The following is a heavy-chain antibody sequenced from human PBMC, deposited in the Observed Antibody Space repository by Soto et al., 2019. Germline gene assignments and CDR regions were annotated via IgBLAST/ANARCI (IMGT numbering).Heavy chain of an antibody. J-gene: IGHJ2*01. CDR1: GESITGYF. CDR2: IYYAAIS. D-gene: IGHD1-1*01. CDR3: ARPRDVAEREFRGHGWYFDV. V-gene: IGHV4-59*08. Sequence: QVRLQESGPGLVQPSETLSLTCSVSGESITGYFWSWIRQPPGKALEWIGHIYYAAISKYNPSLESRVTMSVDTTKNEFSLSLTSVTAADTAVYYCARPRDVAEREFRGHGWYFDVWGRGALVVVSS.